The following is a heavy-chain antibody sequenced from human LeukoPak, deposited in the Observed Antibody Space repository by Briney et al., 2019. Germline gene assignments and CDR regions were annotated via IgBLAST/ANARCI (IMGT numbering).Heavy chain of an antibody. J-gene: IGHJ1*01. V-gene: IGHV1-18*01. CDR1: GYTFTGYG. D-gene: IGHD6-13*01. CDR2: ISAYNGNT. CDR3: VSTPGYSSSWYTYFQH. Sequence: ASVKVSCKASGYTFTGYGISWVRQAPGQGLEWMGWISAYNGNTNYAQKLQGRVTMTTDSSTSTAYIELRSLRSDDTAVYYCVSTPGYSSSWYTYFQHWGQGTLVTVSS.